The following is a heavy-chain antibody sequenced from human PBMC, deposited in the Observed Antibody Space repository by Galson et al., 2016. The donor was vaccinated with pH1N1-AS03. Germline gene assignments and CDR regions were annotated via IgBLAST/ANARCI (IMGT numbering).Heavy chain of an antibody. Sequence: ETLSLSCTVSGGSISNYYWTWIRQPPGKGLEWIGYIYYSGSTNYNPSLKSRVTISVDTSKNQFSLKLGSVTAADTAVYYCARDLGELLGWFDPWGQGTQVTVFS. D-gene: IGHD1-26*01. CDR1: GGSISNYY. CDR2: IYYSGST. V-gene: IGHV4-59*01. CDR3: ARDLGELLGWFDP. J-gene: IGHJ5*02.